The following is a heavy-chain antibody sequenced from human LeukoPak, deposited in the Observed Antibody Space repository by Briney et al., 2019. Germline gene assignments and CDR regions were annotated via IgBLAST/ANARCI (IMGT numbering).Heavy chain of an antibody. CDR1: GYTFTSYA. J-gene: IGHJ6*03. Sequence: GASVKVSCKASGYTFTSYAMNWVRQAPGQGLEWMGWINTNTGNPTYAQGFTGRFVFSLDTSVSTAYLQISSLKAEDTAVYYCASPHSTTPYYYYMDVWGKGTTVTVSS. CDR2: INTNTGNP. V-gene: IGHV7-4-1*02. CDR3: ASPHSTTPYYYYMDV. D-gene: IGHD2-15*01.